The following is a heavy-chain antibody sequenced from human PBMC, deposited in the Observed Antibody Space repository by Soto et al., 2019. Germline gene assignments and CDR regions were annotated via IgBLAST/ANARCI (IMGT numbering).Heavy chain of an antibody. V-gene: IGHV4-34*01. D-gene: IGHD5-18*01. CDR3: ARKSYGYTYYDY. Sequence: SETLSLTCAVFGGSFSGYYWSWIRQPPGKGLEWIGEINHSGSTNYNPSLKSRVTISVDRSKNQFSLKLSSVTAAATAVYYCARKSYGYTYYDYWGQGTLVTGSS. CDR1: GGSFSGYY. J-gene: IGHJ4*02. CDR2: INHSGST.